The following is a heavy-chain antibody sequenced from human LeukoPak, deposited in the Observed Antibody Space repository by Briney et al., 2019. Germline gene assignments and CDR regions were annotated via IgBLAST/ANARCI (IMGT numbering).Heavy chain of an antibody. CDR3: ARSVGEWDWRNDY. V-gene: IGHV3-30-3*01. CDR2: ISYDGSNK. J-gene: IGHJ4*02. CDR1: GFTFSSYA. D-gene: IGHD1-26*01. Sequence: GGSLRLSCAASGFTFSSYAMHWVRQAPGKGLEWVAVISYDGSNKYYADSVKGRFTISRDNSKNTLYLQMNSLRAEDTAVYYCARSVGEWDWRNDYWGQGTLVTVSS.